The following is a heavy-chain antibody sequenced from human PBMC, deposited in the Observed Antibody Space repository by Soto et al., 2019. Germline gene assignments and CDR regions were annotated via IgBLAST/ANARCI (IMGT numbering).Heavy chain of an antibody. V-gene: IGHV3-13*04. CDR1: GFTFSSYD. J-gene: IGHJ5*02. CDR3: ARASLAWSLDP. D-gene: IGHD3-3*01. CDR2: IGTAGDT. Sequence: GGSLRLSCAASGFTFSSYDMHWVRQATGKGLEWVSAIGTAGDTYYPGSVKGRFTISRENAKNSLYLQMNSLRAGDAAVYYCARASLAWSLDPWGQGTLVTVSS.